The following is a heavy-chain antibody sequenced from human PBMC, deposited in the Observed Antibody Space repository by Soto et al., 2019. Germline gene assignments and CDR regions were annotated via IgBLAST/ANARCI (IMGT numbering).Heavy chain of an antibody. D-gene: IGHD2-15*01. CDR3: AKSPLGYCSGGSCYPPHYFDY. CDR2: VGGSGDST. V-gene: IGHV3-23*01. J-gene: IGHJ4*02. Sequence: EVQLLDSGGGLVQPGGSLRLSCAASGFTFSNYAMSWVRQAPGKGLEWVSGVGGSGDSTYYADSVTGRFTISRDNSKDTLYLQMNSLRAEDTAVYYCAKSPLGYCSGGSCYPPHYFDYWGQGTLVTDSS. CDR1: GFTFSNYA.